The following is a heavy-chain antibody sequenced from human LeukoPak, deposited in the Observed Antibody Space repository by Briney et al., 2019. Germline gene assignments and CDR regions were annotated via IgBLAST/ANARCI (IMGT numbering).Heavy chain of an antibody. V-gene: IGHV1-8*01. CDR1: GYTFTSYD. J-gene: IGHJ5*02. D-gene: IGHD4-17*01. CDR2: MNPNSGNT. CDR3: ARGLMTTVTTGGWFDP. Sequence: ASVKVSCKASGYTFTSYDINWVRQAAGQGLEWMGWMNPNSGNTGYAQKFQGRVTMARNTSISTAYMELSSLRSEDTAVYYCARGLMTTVTTGGWFDPWGQGTLVTVSS.